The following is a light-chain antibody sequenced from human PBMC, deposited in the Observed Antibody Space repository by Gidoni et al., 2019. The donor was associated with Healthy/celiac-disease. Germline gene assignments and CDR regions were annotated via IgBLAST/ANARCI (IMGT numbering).Light chain of an antibody. CDR2: QDS. V-gene: IGLV3-1*01. J-gene: IGLJ2*01. CDR1: KLGDKY. Sequence: SYELTQPPSVSASPGQTASITCSGDKLGDKYACWYQQKPGQSPVLVIYQDSKRPSGIPERFSGSNSGNTATLTISGTQAMDEADYYCQAWDSSTARFGGGTKLTVL. CDR3: QAWDSSTAR.